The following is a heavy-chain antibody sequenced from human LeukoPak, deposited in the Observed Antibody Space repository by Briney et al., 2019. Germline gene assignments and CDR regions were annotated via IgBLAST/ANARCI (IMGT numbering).Heavy chain of an antibody. CDR2: IYHSGST. V-gene: IGHV4-38-2*01. CDR3: ASPDSYYDFWSGYFGY. D-gene: IGHD3-3*01. J-gene: IGHJ4*02. Sequence: SETLSLTCAFSGYSISSGYYWGWIRQPPGKGVEWIGSIYHSGSTYYNPSLKSRVTISVDTSKNQFSLKLSSVTAADTAVYYCASPDSYYDFWSGYFGYWGQGTLVTVSS. CDR1: GYSISSGYY.